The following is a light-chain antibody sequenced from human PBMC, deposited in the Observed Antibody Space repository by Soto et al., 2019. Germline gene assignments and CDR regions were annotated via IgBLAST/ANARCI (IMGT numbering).Light chain of an antibody. CDR1: SRDIGRYNL. Sequence: QSALAQPASVSGSPGQSITISCTGPSRDIGRYNLVSWYQQYPGKAPKLVIYDVTQRPSGVSDRFSASKSGNTASLTISGLQAEDEADYYCCSHAGRGSVLFGGGTKRTVL. J-gene: IGLJ2*01. V-gene: IGLV2-23*02. CDR3: CSHAGRGSVL. CDR2: DVT.